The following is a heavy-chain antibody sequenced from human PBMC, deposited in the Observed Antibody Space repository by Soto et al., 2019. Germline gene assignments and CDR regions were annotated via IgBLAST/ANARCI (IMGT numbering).Heavy chain of an antibody. CDR1: GFTFSSYG. Sequence: QVQLVESGGGVVQPGRSLRLSCAASGFTFSSYGMHGVGQAPGKGLEWVAVISNDGSNKYYAGSVKGRFTISRDNSKNTLYMQKNILEAEDQAVYYGANDRAYTSEPYASYWVRGGVITVCS. J-gene: IGHJ4*02. D-gene: IGHD6-19*01. V-gene: IGHV3-30*18. CDR2: ISNDGSNK. CDR3: ANDRAYTSEPYASY.